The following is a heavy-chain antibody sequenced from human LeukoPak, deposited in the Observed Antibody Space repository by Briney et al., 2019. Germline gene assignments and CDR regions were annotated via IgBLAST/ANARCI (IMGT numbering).Heavy chain of an antibody. J-gene: IGHJ4*02. Sequence: ASMKVSCKASGYSFSDSYMHWVRQAPGQGFEWMGWINPKSGGTNYAQKFRGRITVTRDTSITTVYMELSSLRSDDTAVYYCAKEHDSGISVPSFWGQGSLVVVSS. CDR3: AKEHDSGISVPSF. V-gene: IGHV1-2*02. D-gene: IGHD3-10*01. CDR1: GYSFSDSY. CDR2: INPKSGGT.